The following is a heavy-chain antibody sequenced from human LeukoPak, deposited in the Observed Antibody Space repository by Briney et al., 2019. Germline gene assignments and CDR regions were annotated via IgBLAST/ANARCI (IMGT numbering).Heavy chain of an antibody. CDR2: ISYDGSNT. J-gene: IGHJ4*02. V-gene: IGHV3-30*18. CDR1: GFAFSSYW. D-gene: IGHD6-13*01. Sequence: GGSLRLSCAASGFAFSSYWMTWVRQAPGKGLEWVAVISYDGSNTYYTDSVKGRFTISRDNSKNTLYLQMNSLRPEDTAVYYCAKDGQLGGSSWFTLYFDYWGQGTLVTVSS. CDR3: AKDGQLGGSSWFTLYFDY.